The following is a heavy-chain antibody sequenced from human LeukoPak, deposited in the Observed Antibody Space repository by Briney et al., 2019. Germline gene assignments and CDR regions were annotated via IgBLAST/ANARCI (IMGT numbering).Heavy chain of an antibody. CDR1: GFTFSSYW. D-gene: IGHD6-13*01. CDR3: ARRLTGYSSSWFRYYYYMDV. Sequence: GSLRLSCAASGFTFSSYWMSWVRQAPGKGLEWVANIKQDGSEKYYVDSVKGRFTISRDNAKNSLYLQMNSLRAEDTAVYYCARRLTGYSSSWFRYYYYMDVWGKGTTVTVSS. CDR2: IKQDGSEK. J-gene: IGHJ6*03. V-gene: IGHV3-7*01.